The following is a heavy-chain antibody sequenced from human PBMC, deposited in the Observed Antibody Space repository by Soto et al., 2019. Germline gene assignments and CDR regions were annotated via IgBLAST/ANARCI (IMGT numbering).Heavy chain of an antibody. CDR1: GGSINSGGYY. J-gene: IGHJ6*02. D-gene: IGHD5-18*01. Sequence: SETLSLTCTVSGGSINSGGYYWTWIRRHPGKGLEWIGYIYNSGSTHYSPSLKSRVTISIDTSKNQLSLKLSSVTAADTAVYFCARDRTATNFYYYGMDVWGQGTTVTVSS. CDR2: IYNSGST. CDR3: ARDRTATNFYYYGMDV. V-gene: IGHV4-31*03.